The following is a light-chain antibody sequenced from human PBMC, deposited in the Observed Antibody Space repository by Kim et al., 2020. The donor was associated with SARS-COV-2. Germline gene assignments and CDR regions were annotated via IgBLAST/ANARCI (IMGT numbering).Light chain of an antibody. J-gene: IGLJ3*02. V-gene: IGLV10-54*01. CDR2: RNN. Sequence: QAGLTQPPSVSKGLRQTATLTCTGNSNNVGNEGVAWLQQRQGHPPKLLSCRNNNRPSGISERFSASRSGNTASLTITGLQPEDEADYYCSAWDSSLSAWVFGGGTQLTVL. CDR1: SNNVGNEG. CDR3: SAWDSSLSAWV.